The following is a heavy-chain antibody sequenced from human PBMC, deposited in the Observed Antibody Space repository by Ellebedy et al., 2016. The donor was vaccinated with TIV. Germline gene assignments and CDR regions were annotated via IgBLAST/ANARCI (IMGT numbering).Heavy chain of an antibody. CDR3: ARGYSGYKI. D-gene: IGHD5-12*01. CDR2: INHSGIN. V-gene: IGHV4-34*01. CDR1: GGSFNVYY. J-gene: IGHJ3*02. Sequence: SQTLSLTCAVHGGSFNVYYWTWIRLSPGKGLEWLGEINHSGINNYNPSLKSRVTVSADTSKKQFSLKLTSVTAADTAVYYCARGYSGYKIWGQGTMVTVSS.